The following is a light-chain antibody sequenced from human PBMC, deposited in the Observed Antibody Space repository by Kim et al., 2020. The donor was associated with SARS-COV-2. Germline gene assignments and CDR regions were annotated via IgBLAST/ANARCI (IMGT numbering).Light chain of an antibody. Sequence: PASISCRSSQGRVYSDGNAYLTWFQQRPGQSPRRLIFKVSNRDSGVPDRFSGSGSGTNFTLKISRVEPEDVGIYSCMQATHWPPTFGGGTKVDIK. J-gene: IGKJ4*01. CDR2: KVS. CDR1: QGRVYSDGNAY. V-gene: IGKV2-30*01. CDR3: MQATHWPPT.